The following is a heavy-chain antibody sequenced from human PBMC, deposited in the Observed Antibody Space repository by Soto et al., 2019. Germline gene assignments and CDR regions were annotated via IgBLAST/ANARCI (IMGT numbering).Heavy chain of an antibody. CDR1: GFTFSSYG. Sequence: PGGSLRLSCAASGFTFSSYGMHWVRQAPGKGLEWVAVIWYDGSNKYYADSVKGRFTISRDNSKNTLYLQMNSLRAEDTAVYYCARDSYSSSRYVGYYYYYGMDVWGQGTTVTVSS. CDR3: ARDSYSSSRYVGYYYYYGMDV. D-gene: IGHD6-13*01. V-gene: IGHV3-33*01. CDR2: IWYDGSNK. J-gene: IGHJ6*02.